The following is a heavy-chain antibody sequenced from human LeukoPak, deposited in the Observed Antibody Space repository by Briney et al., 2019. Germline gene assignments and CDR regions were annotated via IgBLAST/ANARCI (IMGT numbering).Heavy chain of an antibody. J-gene: IGHJ4*02. CDR2: IYYSGST. CDR1: GRPISSISYY. D-gene: IGHD4-11*01. V-gene: IGHV4-39*07. Sequence: SETLSLTCTVSGRPISSISYYWGWIRRPPGKGLEWIGSIYYSGSTYYNPSLKSRVTISVDTSKNQFSLKLSSVTAADTAVYYCARATRTRTTVTSNFDYWGQGTLVTVSS. CDR3: ARATRTRTTVTSNFDY.